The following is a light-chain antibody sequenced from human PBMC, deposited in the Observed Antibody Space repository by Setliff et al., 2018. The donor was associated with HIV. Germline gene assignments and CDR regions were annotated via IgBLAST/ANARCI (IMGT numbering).Light chain of an antibody. J-gene: IGLJ1*01. CDR3: SSYTSGSTLGV. Sequence: QSVLTQPASVSGSPGQSITISCTGTSSDVGGYNYVSWYQQHPGKAPKLMIYDVSKRPSGVSNRFSGSKSGNTASLTISGLQAEDEADYYCSSYTSGSTLGVFGAGTKGTVL. CDR2: DVS. V-gene: IGLV2-14*03. CDR1: SSDVGGYNY.